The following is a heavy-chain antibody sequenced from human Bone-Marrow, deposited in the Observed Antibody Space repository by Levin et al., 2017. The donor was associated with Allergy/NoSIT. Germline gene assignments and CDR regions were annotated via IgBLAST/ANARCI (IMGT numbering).Heavy chain of an antibody. V-gene: IGHV2-70*04. J-gene: IGHJ5*02. Sequence: SGPTLVKPTQTLTLTCTFSGFSLTTTGMRVSWVRQPPGKALEWLARIDWDDDEFYNAALKTRLSISKDTSRNQVVLTMTNMDPVDTGTYYCVRISPKSNWFDPWGQGILVTVSS. CDR3: VRISPKSNWFDP. CDR1: GFSLTTTGMR. CDR2: IDWDDDE.